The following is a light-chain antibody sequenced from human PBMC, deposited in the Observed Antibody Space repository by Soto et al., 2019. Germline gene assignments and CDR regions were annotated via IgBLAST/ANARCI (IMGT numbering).Light chain of an antibody. CDR3: NSYTSSTTEV. CDR1: SSDVGGYNY. J-gene: IGLJ2*01. Sequence: QSALTQPASVSGSPGQSITICCTGTSSDVGGYNYVSWYQQHPGKAPKLMIYDVTNRPSGVSNRFSGSKSGNTASLTISGLQAEDEADYYCNSYTSSTTEVFGAGTKLTVL. V-gene: IGLV2-14*01. CDR2: DVT.